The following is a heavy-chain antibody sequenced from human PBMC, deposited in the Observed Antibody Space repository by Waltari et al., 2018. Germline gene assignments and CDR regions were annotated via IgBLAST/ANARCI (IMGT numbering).Heavy chain of an antibody. V-gene: IGHV4-59*01. CDR3: ARGGGSYCSSTSCYFS. Sequence: QVQLQESGPGLVKPSETLSLTCTVSGGSISSYYWSWIRPTPRTRLEWIGYIYYSGSTNYNPSLKSRVTISVDTSKNQFSLKLSSVTAADTAVYYCARGGGSYCSSTSCYFSWGQGTLVTVSS. J-gene: IGHJ5*02. CDR2: IYYSGST. CDR1: GGSISSYY. D-gene: IGHD2-2*01.